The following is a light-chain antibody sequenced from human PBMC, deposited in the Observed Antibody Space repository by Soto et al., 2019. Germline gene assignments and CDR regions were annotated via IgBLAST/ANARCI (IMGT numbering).Light chain of an antibody. CDR1: SSDVGGYNY. Sequence: QSALTQPRSVSGSPGQSVTISCTGTSSDVGGYNYVSWYQQHPGKAPKLMIYDVSKRPSGVPDRFSGSKSGNTASLTISGLQLEDEADYHCRSYAGSYLYVFGTGTKVTVL. V-gene: IGLV2-11*01. J-gene: IGLJ1*01. CDR2: DVS. CDR3: RSYAGSYLYV.